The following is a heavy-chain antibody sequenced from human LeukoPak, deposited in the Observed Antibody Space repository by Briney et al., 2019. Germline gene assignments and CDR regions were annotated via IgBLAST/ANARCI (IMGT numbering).Heavy chain of an antibody. Sequence: ASVKVSCKASDYTFTPYGISWVRQAPGQGLEWMGWVSAYNDNTNYAQKLQGRVTMTADTSTSTAYMELRSLRSDDTAVYYCARTPDAFDIWGKGTMVTVSS. J-gene: IGHJ3*02. CDR3: ARTPDAFDI. CDR1: DYTFTPYG. V-gene: IGHV1-18*01. CDR2: VSAYNDNT.